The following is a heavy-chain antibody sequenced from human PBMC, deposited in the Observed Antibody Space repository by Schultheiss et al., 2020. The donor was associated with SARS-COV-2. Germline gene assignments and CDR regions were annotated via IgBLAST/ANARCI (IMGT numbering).Heavy chain of an antibody. Sequence: GSLRLSCTVSGGSVRSYYWSWIRQPPGKGLEWIGEINHSGSTNYNPSLKSRVTISVDTSKNQFSLKLSSVTAADTAVYYCARNRGASYGSGSYYKRYQYYGMDVWGQGTTVTVSS. CDR1: GGSVRSYY. V-gene: IGHV4-34*01. J-gene: IGHJ6*02. D-gene: IGHD3-10*01. CDR3: ARNRGASYGSGSYYKRYQYYGMDV. CDR2: INHSGST.